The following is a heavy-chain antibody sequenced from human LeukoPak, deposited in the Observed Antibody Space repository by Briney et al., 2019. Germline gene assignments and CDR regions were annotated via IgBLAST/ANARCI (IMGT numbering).Heavy chain of an antibody. V-gene: IGHV3-21*01. Sequence: GGSLRLSCATSGFSFSTYYVNWVRQAPGKGLDWVSCISSSSTYIYYADSVRGRFAVSRDNAKNSLYLQMNSLRADDTAVYYCVRENHGSFDYWGQGSLVTVSS. J-gene: IGHJ4*02. CDR2: ISSSSTYI. CDR3: VRENHGSFDY. D-gene: IGHD1-14*01. CDR1: GFSFSTYY.